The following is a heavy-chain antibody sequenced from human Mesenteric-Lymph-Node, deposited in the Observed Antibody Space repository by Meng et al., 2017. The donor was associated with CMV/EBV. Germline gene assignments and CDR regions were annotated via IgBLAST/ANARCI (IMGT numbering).Heavy chain of an antibody. CDR1: SYG. V-gene: IGHV1-3*01. CDR2: MNAGNGNT. D-gene: IGHD3-10*01. Sequence: SYGRQWVRQAPGKRLEWMGWMNAGNGNTKYSQKFQGRVTITRDTSASTAYMELTSLRSEDTAVYYCAVGVRTYYYGSGSYYNSLDYWGQGTLVTVSS. J-gene: IGHJ4*02. CDR3: AVGVRTYYYGSGSYYNSLDY.